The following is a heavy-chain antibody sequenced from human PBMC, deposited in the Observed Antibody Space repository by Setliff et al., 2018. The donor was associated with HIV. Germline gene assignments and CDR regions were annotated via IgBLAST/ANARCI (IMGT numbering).Heavy chain of an antibody. CDR3: ARGDAMTSLGAFDI. D-gene: IGHD2-2*01. CDR1: GGSITSGGFY. J-gene: IGHJ3*02. V-gene: IGHV4-31*03. Sequence: SETLSLTCTDSGGSITSGGFYWSWIRQYPQKGLEWIGYIYYSGGTYYNPSLKSRVTMSVDTSKNQFPLKLSSVTAADTAVYYCARGDAMTSLGAFDIWGQGTMVTVSS. CDR2: IYYSGGT.